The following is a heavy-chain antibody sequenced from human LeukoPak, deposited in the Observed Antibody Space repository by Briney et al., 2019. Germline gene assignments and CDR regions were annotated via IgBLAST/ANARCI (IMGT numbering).Heavy chain of an antibody. CDR3: ARAYGSGRFRVWFDP. J-gene: IGHJ5*02. V-gene: IGHV1-69*06. CDR1: GGTFSSYA. CDR2: IIPIFGTA. D-gene: IGHD3-10*01. Sequence: SVKVSCKASGGTFSSYAISWVRQAPGQGLEWMGVIIPIFGTANYAQRFQGRVTITADKSTSTAYMELSSLRSEDTAVYYCARAYGSGRFRVWFDPWGQGTLVTVSS.